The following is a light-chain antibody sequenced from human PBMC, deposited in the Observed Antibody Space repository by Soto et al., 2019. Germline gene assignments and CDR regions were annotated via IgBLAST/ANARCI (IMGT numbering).Light chain of an antibody. V-gene: IGLV2-14*01. Sequence: QSALTQPPSVSGSPGQSITISCTGNSNDLGAYDFVSWYQQHPGKAPRLLIHGVRNRPSGISSRFSASTSGLTASLTISGLHAEDEADYYCSSYTTYRFYAFGTGTKVTVL. CDR3: SSYTTYRFYA. CDR1: SNDLGAYDF. J-gene: IGLJ1*01. CDR2: GVR.